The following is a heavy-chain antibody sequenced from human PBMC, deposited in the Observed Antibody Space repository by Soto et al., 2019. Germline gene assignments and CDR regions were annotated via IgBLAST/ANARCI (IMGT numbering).Heavy chain of an antibody. J-gene: IGHJ6*02. CDR3: ARVIRGYSYGFDRQYYYYGMDV. CDR1: GGTFSSYA. D-gene: IGHD5-18*01. CDR2: IIPIFGTA. V-gene: IGHV1-69*13. Sequence: SVKVSCKASGGTFSSYAISWVRQAPGHGLEWMGGIIPIFGTANYAQKFQGRVTITADESTSTAYMELSSLRSEDTAVYYCARVIRGYSYGFDRQYYYYGMDVWGQGTTVTSP.